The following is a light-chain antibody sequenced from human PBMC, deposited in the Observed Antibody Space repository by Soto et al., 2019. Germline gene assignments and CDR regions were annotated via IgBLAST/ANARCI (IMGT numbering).Light chain of an antibody. CDR2: DTS. CDR3: QHYGSSPWT. J-gene: IGKJ1*01. Sequence: EIVLTQSPATLSLSPGERATLSCGASQTVGSTYLAWYHQKPGLAPRLLIYDTSSRATGIPDRFSGSGSGTDFTLTISRVEPEDFAVYSCQHYGSSPWTFGQGAKVEIK. V-gene: IGKV3D-20*01. CDR1: QTVGSTY.